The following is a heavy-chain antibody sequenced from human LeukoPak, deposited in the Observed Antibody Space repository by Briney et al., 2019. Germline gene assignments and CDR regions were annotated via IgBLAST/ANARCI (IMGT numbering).Heavy chain of an antibody. Sequence: GGSLRLSCAASGFTFSSYSRNWVRQAPGKGLEWVSSISSSSSYIYYADSVKGRFTISRDNAKNSLYLQMNSLRAEDTAVYYCARSDYYDSSGYYDAPNWFDPWGQGTLVTVSS. V-gene: IGHV3-21*01. CDR1: GFTFSSYS. J-gene: IGHJ5*02. D-gene: IGHD3-22*01. CDR2: ISSSSSYI. CDR3: ARSDYYDSSGYYDAPNWFDP.